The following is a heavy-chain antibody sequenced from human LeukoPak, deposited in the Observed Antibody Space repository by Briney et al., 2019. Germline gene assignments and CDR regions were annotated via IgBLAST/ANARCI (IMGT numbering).Heavy chain of an antibody. Sequence: PGGSLRLSCAASGFTFSSYGMHWVRQAPGKGLEWVAVISYDGSNKYYADSVKGRFTISRDNSKNTLYLQMNSLRAEDTAVYYCASFSGSLFDYWGQGTLVTVSS. CDR2: ISYDGSNK. D-gene: IGHD1-26*01. J-gene: IGHJ4*02. V-gene: IGHV3-30*03. CDR3: ASFSGSLFDY. CDR1: GFTFSSYG.